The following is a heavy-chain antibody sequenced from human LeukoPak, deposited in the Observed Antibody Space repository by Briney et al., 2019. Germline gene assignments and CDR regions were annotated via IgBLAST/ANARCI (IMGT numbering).Heavy chain of an antibody. CDR3: ARGPQLSYYYYMDV. Sequence: PGRSLRLSCAASGFTFNSFAMHWVRQAPGKGLEWVALISYAGSNKYYADSVKGRFTISRDNSKNTLYLQMNSLRVEDTAVYYCARGPQLSYYYYMDVWGKGTTVTVSS. V-gene: IGHV3-30*03. J-gene: IGHJ6*03. CDR1: GFTFNSFA. CDR2: ISYAGSNK.